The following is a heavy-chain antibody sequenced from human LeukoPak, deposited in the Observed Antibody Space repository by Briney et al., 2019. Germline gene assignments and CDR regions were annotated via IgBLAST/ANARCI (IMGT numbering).Heavy chain of an antibody. CDR1: EYTFTSYY. V-gene: IGHV1-46*01. J-gene: IGHJ3*02. CDR2: INPSGGST. D-gene: IGHD6-13*01. Sequence: ASVKVSCKASEYTFTSYYMHWVRQAPGQGLEWMGIINPSGGSTRYAQKFQGRVTMTRDTSTSTVYMELSSLRSEDTAVYYCARERGLSSQGDAFDIWGQGTMVTVSS. CDR3: ARERGLSSQGDAFDI.